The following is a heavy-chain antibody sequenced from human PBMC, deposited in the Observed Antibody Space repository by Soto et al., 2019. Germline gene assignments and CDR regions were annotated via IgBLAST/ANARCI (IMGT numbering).Heavy chain of an antibody. J-gene: IGHJ4*02. CDR2: ISGSGGST. V-gene: IGHV3-23*01. CDR3: EGLSLYNYFDY. D-gene: IGHD3-16*02. CDR1: GFTFSSYA. Sequence: GGSLRLSCAATGFTFSSYAMSWVRQAPGKGLEWVSAISGSGGSTYYADSVKGRFTISRDNSKNTLYLQMNSLRAEDTAAYYREGLSLYNYFDYWGQGTRATVSS.